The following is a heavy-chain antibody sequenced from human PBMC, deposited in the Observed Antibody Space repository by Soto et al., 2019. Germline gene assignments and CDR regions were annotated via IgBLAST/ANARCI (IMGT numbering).Heavy chain of an antibody. V-gene: IGHV1-46*03. D-gene: IGHD3-3*01. CDR2: INPSGGST. CDR3: ARENTIFGVVIPYYYYYMDV. J-gene: IGHJ6*03. Sequence: ASVKVSCKASGYTFTSYYMHWVRQAPGQGLEWMGIINPSGGSTSYAQNFQGRVTMTRDTSTSTVYMELSSLRSEDTAVYYCARENTIFGVVIPYYYYYMDVWGKGTTVTVSS. CDR1: GYTFTSYY.